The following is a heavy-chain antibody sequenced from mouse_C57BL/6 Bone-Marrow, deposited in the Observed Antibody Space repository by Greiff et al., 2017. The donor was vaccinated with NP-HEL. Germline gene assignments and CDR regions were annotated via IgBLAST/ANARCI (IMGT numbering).Heavy chain of an antibody. J-gene: IGHJ3*01. D-gene: IGHD2-4*01. Sequence: EVMLVESGGGLVKPGGSLKLSCAASGFTFSSYTMSWVRQTPEKRLEWVATISGGGGNTYYPDSVKGRFTISRDNAKSTLYLQMSSLRSEDTALYYCARHDFPFAYWGQGTLVTVSA. CDR3: ARHDFPFAY. CDR2: ISGGGGNT. CDR1: GFTFSSYT. V-gene: IGHV5-9*01.